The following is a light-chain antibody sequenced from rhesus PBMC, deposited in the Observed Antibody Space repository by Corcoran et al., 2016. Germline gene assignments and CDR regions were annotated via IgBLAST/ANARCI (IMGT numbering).Light chain of an antibody. CDR2: NAF. CDR3: QQYVSSPYT. Sequence: DIQMTQSPSSLSASVGDTVTITCRTSQSVSSWLAWYQQKPGKAPQLLIYNAFSLQSGVPSRFSGSGSGTDFPLTISRLQSEDFAAYFCQQYVSSPYTFGQGTKVEIK. CDR1: QSVSSW. V-gene: IGKV1-22*01. J-gene: IGKJ2*01.